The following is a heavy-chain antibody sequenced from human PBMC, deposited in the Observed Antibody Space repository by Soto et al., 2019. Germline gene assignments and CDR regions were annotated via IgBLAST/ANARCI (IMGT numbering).Heavy chain of an antibody. CDR1: GDSVTTGSYY. Sequence: SETLSLTCTVSGDSVTTGSYYWSWIRQPPGKGLEWIGYIHPSGSSNYNPSLKSRVTTSVDTSKNQFSLKLTSVTAADTAVYYCTTEGGWFGELLFNSGPMDVWGQGTTVTV. CDR2: IHPSGSS. J-gene: IGHJ6*02. V-gene: IGHV4-61*01. CDR3: TTEGGWFGELLFNSGPMDV. D-gene: IGHD3-10*01.